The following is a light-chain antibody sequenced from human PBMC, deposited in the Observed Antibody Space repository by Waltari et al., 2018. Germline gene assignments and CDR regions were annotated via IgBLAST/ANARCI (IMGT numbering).Light chain of an antibody. CDR2: DAS. Sequence: SCRASQSVSRTLAWNQEKAGQATRVLIYDASSRATDMPDRFSGSGSGTEFRLTISRLKPEDFAVYYCQKDGTQPATFGQGTRVEIK. V-gene: IGKV3-20*01. CDR3: QKDGTQPAT. CDR1: QSVSRT. J-gene: IGKJ1*01.